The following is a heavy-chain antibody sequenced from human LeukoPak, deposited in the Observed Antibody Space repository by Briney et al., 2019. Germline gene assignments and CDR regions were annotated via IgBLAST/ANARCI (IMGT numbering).Heavy chain of an antibody. Sequence: PSETLSLTCIVSGGSISTYYWSWIRQPPGKGLEWIGYISYSGSTNYNPSLKSRVTISVDTSKKQFSLKLSSVTAADTAVHYCARYCSSAKCLDNWGQGTLVTVSS. D-gene: IGHD2-2*01. V-gene: IGHV4-59*01. J-gene: IGHJ4*02. CDR3: ARYCSSAKCLDN. CDR1: GGSISTYY. CDR2: ISYSGST.